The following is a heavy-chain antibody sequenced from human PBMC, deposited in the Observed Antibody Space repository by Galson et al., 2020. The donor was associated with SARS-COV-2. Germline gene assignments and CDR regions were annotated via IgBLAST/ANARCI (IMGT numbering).Heavy chain of an antibody. D-gene: IGHD3-9*01. Sequence: SETLSLTCTVSGGSISSSSYYWGWIRQPPGKGLEWIGSIYYSGSTYYNPSLKSRVTISVDTSKNQFSLKLSSVTAADTAVYYCARIGGVLRYFDWLPKPGSWFDPWGQGTLVTVSS. CDR2: IYYSGST. CDR1: GGSISSSSYY. CDR3: ARIGGVLRYFDWLPKPGSWFDP. V-gene: IGHV4-39*07. J-gene: IGHJ5*02.